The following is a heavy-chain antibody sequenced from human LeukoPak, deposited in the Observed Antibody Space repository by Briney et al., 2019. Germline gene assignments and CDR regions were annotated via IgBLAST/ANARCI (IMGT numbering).Heavy chain of an antibody. Sequence: GESLKISCTGSGYSFTSYWIGWVRQMPVKGLEWMGIIYPGDSDTRYSPSFQGQVTISADKSTSTAYLQWSSLKASDTAMYYCARRRYYDSSGDFDYWGQGTLVTVSS. CDR1: GYSFTSYW. J-gene: IGHJ4*02. CDR3: ARRRYYDSSGDFDY. D-gene: IGHD3-22*01. CDR2: IYPGDSDT. V-gene: IGHV5-51*01.